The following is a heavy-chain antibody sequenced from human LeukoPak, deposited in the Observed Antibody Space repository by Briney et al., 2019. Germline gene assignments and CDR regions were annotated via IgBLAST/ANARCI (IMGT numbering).Heavy chain of an antibody. D-gene: IGHD5-18*01. CDR2: ISSSGSTI. CDR3: AREDTAERYFDY. Sequence: GGSLRLSCAASGFTFSSYEMNWVRQAPGKGLEWVSYISSSGSTIYYADSVKGRFTISRDNSKNTLYLQMNSLRAEDTAVYYCAREDTAERYFDYWGQGTLVTVSS. CDR1: GFTFSSYE. J-gene: IGHJ4*02. V-gene: IGHV3-48*03.